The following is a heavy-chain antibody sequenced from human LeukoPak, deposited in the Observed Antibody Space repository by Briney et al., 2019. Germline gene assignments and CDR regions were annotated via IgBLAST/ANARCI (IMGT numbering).Heavy chain of an antibody. V-gene: IGHV4-59*01. Sequence: PSETLSLTCTVSGVSISSYYWTWIRQPPGEGLEWIGYIYYSGSTNYNPSLKSRVTISVDTSKNQFSLKLSSVTAADTAVYYCARDLVTVTKGFDIWGQGTMVSVSS. J-gene: IGHJ3*02. CDR3: ARDLVTVTKGFDI. CDR1: GVSISSYY. CDR2: IYYSGST. D-gene: IGHD4-17*01.